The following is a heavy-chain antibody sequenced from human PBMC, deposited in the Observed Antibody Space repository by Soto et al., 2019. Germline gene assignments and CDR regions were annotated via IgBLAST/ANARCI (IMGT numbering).Heavy chain of an antibody. CDR3: AREGVAPYYYYGMDV. CDR1: GYTFTRSG. J-gene: IGHJ6*02. Sequence: GASVKVSCKASGYTFTRSGISWVRQAPGQGLEWMGWISTYNGDTNYAQTFQGRVTMTTDTSTSTVHMEVRSLISDYTSVYYCAREGVAPYYYYGMDVWGQGTPVTVSS. D-gene: IGHD5-12*01. V-gene: IGHV1-18*01. CDR2: ISTYNGDT.